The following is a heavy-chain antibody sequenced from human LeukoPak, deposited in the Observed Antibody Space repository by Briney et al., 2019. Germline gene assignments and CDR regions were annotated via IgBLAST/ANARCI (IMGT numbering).Heavy chain of an antibody. Sequence: ASVKVSCKASGYTFTSYAMHWVRQAPGQRLEWMGWINAGNGNTKYSQKFQGRVTITRDTSASTAYMELSSLRSEDTAIYYCARRGPPDGNYGNWIDPWGQGTLVSVSS. CDR2: INAGNGNT. D-gene: IGHD3-16*01. J-gene: IGHJ5*02. V-gene: IGHV1-3*01. CDR3: ARRGPPDGNYGNWIDP. CDR1: GYTFTSYA.